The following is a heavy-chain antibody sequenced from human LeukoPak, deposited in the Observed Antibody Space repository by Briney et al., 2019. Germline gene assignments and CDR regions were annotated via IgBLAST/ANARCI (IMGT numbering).Heavy chain of an antibody. J-gene: IGHJ3*02. CDR3: ARDPIRLAADGAFDI. V-gene: IGHV3-20*04. D-gene: IGHD6-13*01. Sequence: PGRSLRLSCTASGFTFGDYAMSWVRQAPGKGLEWVSGINWNGGSTGYADSVKGRFTISRDNAKNSLYLQMNSLRAEDTALYYCARDPIRLAADGAFDIWGQGTMVTVSS. CDR2: INWNGGST. CDR1: GFTFGDYA.